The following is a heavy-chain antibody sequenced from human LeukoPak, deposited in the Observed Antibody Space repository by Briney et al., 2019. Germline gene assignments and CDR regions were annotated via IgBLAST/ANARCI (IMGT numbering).Heavy chain of an antibody. D-gene: IGHD3-10*01. V-gene: IGHV3-23*01. CDR1: GFTFSSYS. CDR2: ISGSGGST. Sequence: GGSLRLSCAASGFTFSSYSMNWVRQAPGKGLEWVSAISGSGGSTYYADSVKGRFTISRDNSKNTLYLQMNSLRAEDTAVYYCAKRGITGQGYYFDYWGQGTLVTVSS. J-gene: IGHJ4*02. CDR3: AKRGITGQGYYFDY.